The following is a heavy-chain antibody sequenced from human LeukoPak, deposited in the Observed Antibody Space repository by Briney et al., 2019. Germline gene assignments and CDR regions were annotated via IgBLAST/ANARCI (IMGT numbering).Heavy chain of an antibody. J-gene: IGHJ4*02. CDR1: GYTFTSYG. D-gene: IGHD5-18*01. CDR2: ISAYNGNT. CDR3: ARDLSGYSYGYFGY. V-gene: IGHV1-18*01. Sequence: ASVKVSCKASGYTFTSYGISWVRQAPGQGLEWMGWISAYNGNTNYAQKLQGRVTMTTDTSTSTAYMELRSLRSDDTAVYYCARDLSGYSYGYFGYWGQGTLVTVSS.